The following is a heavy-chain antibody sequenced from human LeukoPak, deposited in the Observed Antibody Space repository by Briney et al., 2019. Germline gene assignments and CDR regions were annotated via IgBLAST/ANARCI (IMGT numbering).Heavy chain of an antibody. V-gene: IGHV3-11*01. J-gene: IGHJ4*02. CDR3: ARDSGIAARPVDY. D-gene: IGHD6-6*01. Sequence: PGGSLRLSCAASGFTFSDYYMSWIRQAPGKGLEWVSYISSSGSTIYYADSVEGRFTISRDNAKNSLYLQMNSLRAEDTAVYYCARDSGIAARPVDYWGQGTLVTVSS. CDR1: GFTFSDYY. CDR2: ISSSGSTI.